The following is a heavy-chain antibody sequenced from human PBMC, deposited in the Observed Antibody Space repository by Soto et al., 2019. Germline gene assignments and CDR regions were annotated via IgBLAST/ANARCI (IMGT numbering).Heavy chain of an antibody. Sequence: GGSLRLSCAASGFTFSSYAMSWVRQAPGKGLEWVSAISGSGGSTYYADSVKGRFTISRDNSKNTLYLQMNSLRAEDTAVYYCGVAADPYYYYGMDVWGQGTTVTVSS. V-gene: IGHV3-23*01. J-gene: IGHJ6*02. CDR1: GFTFSSYA. CDR2: ISGSGGST. D-gene: IGHD6-13*01. CDR3: GVAADPYYYYGMDV.